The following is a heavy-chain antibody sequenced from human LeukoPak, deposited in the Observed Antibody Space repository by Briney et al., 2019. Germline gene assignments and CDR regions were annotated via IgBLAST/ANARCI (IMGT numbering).Heavy chain of an antibody. CDR2: IWHDGSNK. V-gene: IGHV3-33*01. D-gene: IGHD3-22*01. CDR3: ARDTDDTDMDV. Sequence: GGSLRLSCAASGFTFSSYGMHWVRQAPGKGLEWVAVIWHDGSNKYYADSVKGRFTISRDNSKNTLYLQMNSLRAEDTAVYYCARDTDDTDMDVWGKGTTVTVSS. CDR1: GFTFSSYG. J-gene: IGHJ6*03.